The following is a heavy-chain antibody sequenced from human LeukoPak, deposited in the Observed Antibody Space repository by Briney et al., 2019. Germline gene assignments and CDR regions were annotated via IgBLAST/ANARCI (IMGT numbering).Heavy chain of an antibody. CDR3: ARETEFYGYDPFYYYYYYMDV. Sequence: GGSLRLSCAASGFTFSAYAMSWVRQAPGKGLEWVSAISRSGDSTYYADSVKGRFTISRDNAKNSLYLQMNSLRAEDTAVYYCARETEFYGYDPFYYYYYYMDVWGKGTTVTVSS. CDR1: GFTFSAYA. J-gene: IGHJ6*03. V-gene: IGHV3-23*01. D-gene: IGHD5-18*01. CDR2: ISRSGDST.